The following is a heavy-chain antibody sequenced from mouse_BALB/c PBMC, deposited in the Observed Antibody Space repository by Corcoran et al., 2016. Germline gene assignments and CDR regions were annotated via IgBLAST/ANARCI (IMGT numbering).Heavy chain of an antibody. Sequence: EVQLQQSGPELVKPGASVKISCKASGYSFTGYYMHGGKQSHVKSLEWIGRINPYNGATSYNQNFKDTASLTVDKSSSTAYMELHSLTSEDSAVYYCASSDAGTGCDYWGQGTTLTVSS. CDR1: GYSFTGYY. J-gene: IGHJ2*01. CDR3: ASSDAGTGCDY. D-gene: IGHD4-1*01. CDR2: INPYNGAT. V-gene: IGHV1-26*01.